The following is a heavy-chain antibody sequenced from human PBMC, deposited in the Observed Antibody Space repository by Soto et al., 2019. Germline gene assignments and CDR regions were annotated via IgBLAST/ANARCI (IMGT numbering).Heavy chain of an antibody. CDR3: AKDASSGYARSFDY. Sequence: GGSLRLSCAASGFTFNSYAMNWVRQAPGEGLEWVSVISASGGNTFYTDSVKGRFTISRDNSKNTLYLQMNSLRAEDTAVYYCAKDASSGYARSFDYLGQGTLVTVSS. CDR1: GFTFNSYA. J-gene: IGHJ4*02. V-gene: IGHV3-23*01. CDR2: ISASGGNT. D-gene: IGHD5-12*01.